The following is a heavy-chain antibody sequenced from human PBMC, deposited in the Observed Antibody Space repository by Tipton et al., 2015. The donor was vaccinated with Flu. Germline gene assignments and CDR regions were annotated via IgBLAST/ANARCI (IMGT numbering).Heavy chain of an antibody. V-gene: IGHV4-59*01. CDR3: ARSTVGIFGVVEGPHGLDV. Sequence: TLSLTCSVSGGSMSSYYWSWIRLSPGKGLEWIGNIYYGGQTNYNPSLKSRVTISVDMSKNQFSLRLRSVTAADTAVYYCARSTVGIFGVVEGPHGLDVWGHGTTVTVSS. J-gene: IGHJ6*02. CDR2: IYYGGQT. D-gene: IGHD3-3*01. CDR1: GGSMSSYY.